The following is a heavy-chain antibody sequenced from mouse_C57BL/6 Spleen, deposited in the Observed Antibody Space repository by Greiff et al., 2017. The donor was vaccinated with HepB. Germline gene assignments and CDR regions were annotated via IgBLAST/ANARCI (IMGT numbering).Heavy chain of an antibody. J-gene: IGHJ4*01. CDR3: TRDGYGFSYYAMDY. D-gene: IGHD1-1*01. Sequence: DVMLVESGEGLVKPGGSLKLSCAASGFTFSSYAMSWVRQTPEKRLEWVAYISSGGDYIYYADTVKGRFTISRDNARNTLYLQMSSLKSEDTAMYYCTRDGYGFSYYAMDYWGQGTSVTVSS. CDR1: GFTFSSYA. CDR2: ISSGGDYI. V-gene: IGHV5-9-1*02.